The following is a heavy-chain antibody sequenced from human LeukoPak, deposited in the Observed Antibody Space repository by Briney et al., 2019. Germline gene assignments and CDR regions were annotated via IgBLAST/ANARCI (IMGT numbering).Heavy chain of an antibody. J-gene: IGHJ4*02. CDR3: VKGGGSSSFSF. Sequence: PGGSLRLSCSASGFTFSNYNMHWVRQAPGKGLEYVSAISSNGGSTYYADSVKGRFTISRDNSKNTLYLQMSGLRTEDTAVVYCVKGGGSSSFSFWGQGTLVTVSS. CDR1: GFTFSNYN. V-gene: IGHV3-64D*09. D-gene: IGHD6-6*01. CDR2: ISSNGGST.